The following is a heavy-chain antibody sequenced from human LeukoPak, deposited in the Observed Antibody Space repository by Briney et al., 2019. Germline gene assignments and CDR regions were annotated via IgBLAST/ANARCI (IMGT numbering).Heavy chain of an antibody. D-gene: IGHD5-18*01. Sequence: SETLSLTCSVSGASISSGSNYWGWIRQPPGKTLQWIGRIYSSGSTYYNPSLKSRVIIIIDTPKNQFSLKLSSVTAADTAVYYCARTPAEYSYGSLYYYYYYMDVWGKGTTVTVSS. CDR1: GASISSGSNY. CDR2: IYSSGST. V-gene: IGHV4-39*07. J-gene: IGHJ6*03. CDR3: ARTPAEYSYGSLYYYYYYMDV.